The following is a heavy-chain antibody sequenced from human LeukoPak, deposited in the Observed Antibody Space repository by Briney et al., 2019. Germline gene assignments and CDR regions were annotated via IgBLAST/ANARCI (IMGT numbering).Heavy chain of an antibody. D-gene: IGHD3-22*01. CDR3: ARDIALYYYDSSGYYSNDYYYMDV. Sequence: PGGSLRLSCAASGFTFSSYSMNWVRQAPGKGLEWVANIKQDGSEKYYVDSVKGRFTISRDNAKNSLYLQMNSLRAEDTAVYYCARDIALYYYDSSGYYSNDYYYMDVWGKGTTVTISS. CDR2: IKQDGSEK. J-gene: IGHJ6*03. CDR1: GFTFSSYS. V-gene: IGHV3-7*01.